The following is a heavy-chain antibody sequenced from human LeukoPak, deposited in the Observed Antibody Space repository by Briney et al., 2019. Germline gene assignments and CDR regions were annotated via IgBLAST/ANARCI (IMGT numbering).Heavy chain of an antibody. J-gene: IGHJ6*02. Sequence: SETLSLTCTVSGGSISSSSYYWGWIRQPPGKGLEWIGSIYYSGSTYYNPSLKSRVTISVDTSKNQFSLKLSSVTAADTAVYYCAREVRYSSGWYGYYYGMDVWGQGTTVTVSS. CDR2: IYYSGST. CDR1: GGSISSSSYY. V-gene: IGHV4-39*07. CDR3: AREVRYSSGWYGYYYGMDV. D-gene: IGHD6-19*01.